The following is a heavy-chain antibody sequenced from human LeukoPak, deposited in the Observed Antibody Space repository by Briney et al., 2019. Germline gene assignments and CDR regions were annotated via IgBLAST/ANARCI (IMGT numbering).Heavy chain of an antibody. J-gene: IGHJ4*02. CDR2: IWYDGSNK. V-gene: IGHV3-33*08. D-gene: IGHD1-1*01. CDR1: GFTFSNAW. CDR3: ARDSDTGTFDY. Sequence: PGGSLRLSCAASGFTFSNAWMSWVRQAPGKGLEWVAVIWYDGSNKYYADSVKGRFTISRDNSKNTLYLQMNSLRAEDTAVYYCARDSDTGTFDYWGQGTLVTVSS.